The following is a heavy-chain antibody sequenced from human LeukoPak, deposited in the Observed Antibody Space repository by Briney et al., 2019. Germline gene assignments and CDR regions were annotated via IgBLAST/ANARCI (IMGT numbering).Heavy chain of an antibody. Sequence: GGSLRLSCAASGLSFSSFAMSWVRQGPARELEWVSSIRGNGETFYADSVKGRFTISRDNPRNTLYMQMNSLRAEDTALYYCAIMHPYYDGSGYWVQWGQGTLVTVSS. CDR1: GLSFSSFA. D-gene: IGHD3-22*01. V-gene: IGHV3-23*01. CDR3: AIMHPYYDGSGYWVQ. J-gene: IGHJ4*02. CDR2: IRGNGET.